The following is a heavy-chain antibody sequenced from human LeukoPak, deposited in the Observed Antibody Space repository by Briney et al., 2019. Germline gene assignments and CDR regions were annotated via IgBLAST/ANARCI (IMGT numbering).Heavy chain of an antibody. Sequence: GGSLRLSCAASGFTFSSYWMHWVRQAPGKGLVWVSRINSDGSSTSYADSVKGRFTSSRDNAKNTLYLQMNSLRAEDTAVFYCARGTKPSFINGLRTGDRGYFDYWGQGTLFTVSS. CDR1: GFTFSSYW. V-gene: IGHV3-74*01. CDR2: INSDGSST. J-gene: IGHJ4*02. D-gene: IGHD7-27*01. CDR3: ARGTKPSFINGLRTGDRGYFDY.